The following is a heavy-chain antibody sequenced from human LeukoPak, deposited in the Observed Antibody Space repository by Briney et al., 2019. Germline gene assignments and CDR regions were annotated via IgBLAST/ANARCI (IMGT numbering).Heavy chain of an antibody. V-gene: IGHV3-30-3*01. CDR2: ISIDGSTK. J-gene: IGHJ4*02. CDR1: GFTFSRYT. Sequence: GGSLRLSCAVSGFTFSRYTMHWVRQAPGQGLEWVAVISIDGSTKYYADSVRGRFTISRDNSKNTVYLQMNSLRAEDTAVYFCARDHDSGGGGGYWGQGTLVTVSS. D-gene: IGHD1-26*01. CDR3: ARDHDSGGGGGY.